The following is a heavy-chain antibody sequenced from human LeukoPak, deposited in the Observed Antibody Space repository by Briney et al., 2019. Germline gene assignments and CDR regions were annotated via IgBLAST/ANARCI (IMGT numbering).Heavy chain of an antibody. V-gene: IGHV5-51*01. CDR1: GYSFTSYW. J-gene: IGHJ4*02. CDR3: ARLTDYFDF. D-gene: IGHD1-14*01. Sequence: PGESLKISCRGFGYSFTSYWIGWVRQMPGKGLEWMGIIYPDDSDTRYSPSFQGQVIISADQSISTAYLQWSSLKASDTAIYYCARLTDYFDFWGQGTLVTVSS. CDR2: IYPDDSDT.